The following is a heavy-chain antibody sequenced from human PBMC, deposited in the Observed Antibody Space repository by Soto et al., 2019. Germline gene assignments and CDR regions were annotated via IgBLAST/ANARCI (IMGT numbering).Heavy chain of an antibody. CDR1: GFAFSNYS. J-gene: IGHJ4*02. CDR3: ARGTKGGSPPL. V-gene: IGHV3-48*02. Sequence: EVQLAESGGGLVQPGGSLRLSCAGSGFAFSNYSMNWVRQAPGKGLEWVSYISSSSTNTYYAASVRGRFTISRDNAKNSLYLRMNSLKDEDTAVYYCARGTKGGSPPLWGQGTLVTVSS. CDR2: ISSSSTNT. D-gene: IGHD1-7*01.